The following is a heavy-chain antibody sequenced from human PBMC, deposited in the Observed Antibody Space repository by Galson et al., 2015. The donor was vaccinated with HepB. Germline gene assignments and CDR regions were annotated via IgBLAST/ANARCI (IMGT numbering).Heavy chain of an antibody. CDR1: GDSINNYY. V-gene: IGHV4-59*08. J-gene: IGHJ6*02. CDR2: IYYSGST. CDR3: ARQYGSGRDYYYYGMDV. Sequence: ETLSLTCTVSGDSINNYYWTWIRQPPGKGLEWIGYIYYSGSTNYSPSLKSRVTISVDTSKNQFSLKLSSVTAADTAVYHCARQYGSGRDYYYYGMDVWGQGTTVTVSS. D-gene: IGHD3-10*01.